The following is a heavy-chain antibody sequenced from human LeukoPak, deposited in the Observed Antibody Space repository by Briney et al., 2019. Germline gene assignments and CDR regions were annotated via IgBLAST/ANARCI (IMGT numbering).Heavy chain of an antibody. CDR2: IHYSGSS. D-gene: IGHD6-13*01. CDR1: GGSISTYY. J-gene: IGHJ4*02. V-gene: IGHV4-59*01. Sequence: SGTLSLTCAVSGGSISTYYWSWIRQPPGKGLEWIGYIHYSGSSNYNPSLKSRVTISLDTSKNQFSLKLSSVTAADTAVYYCARGAAATYWGQGTLVTVSS. CDR3: ARGAAATY.